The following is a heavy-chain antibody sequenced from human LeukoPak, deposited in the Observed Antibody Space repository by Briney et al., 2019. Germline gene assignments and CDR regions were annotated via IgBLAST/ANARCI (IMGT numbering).Heavy chain of an antibody. D-gene: IGHD1-1*01. J-gene: IGHJ4*02. CDR2: ISSTSSGI. Sequence: GGSLRLSCVTSGFIFSNYGMHWVRQAPGKGLEWVSYISSTSSGIYYADSVQGRFTTSRDNGKNSLYLQMNSLRAEDTAVYYCTRDANWNPDYWGQGTLVTVSS. V-gene: IGHV3-48*01. CDR3: TRDANWNPDY. CDR1: GFIFSNYG.